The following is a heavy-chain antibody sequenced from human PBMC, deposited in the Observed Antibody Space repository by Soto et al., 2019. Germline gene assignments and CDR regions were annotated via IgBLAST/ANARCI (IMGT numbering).Heavy chain of an antibody. Sequence: TGGSLRLSCAASGFTFSSSGMHWVRQAPGKGLEWVAVISYDGINKYYADSVKGRFTISRDDSRNTLDLQMNSLRAEDTAVYYCAKGAWCSSTSCYSAASDYWGQGTLVTVSS. CDR2: ISYDGINK. D-gene: IGHD2-2*01. J-gene: IGHJ4*02. CDR1: GFTFSSSG. V-gene: IGHV3-30*18. CDR3: AKGAWCSSTSCYSAASDY.